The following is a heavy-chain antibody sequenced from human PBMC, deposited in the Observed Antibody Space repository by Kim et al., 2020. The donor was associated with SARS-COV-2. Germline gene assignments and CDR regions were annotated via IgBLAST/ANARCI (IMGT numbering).Heavy chain of an antibody. V-gene: IGHV3-7*01. D-gene: IGHD2-2*01. CDR3: ARDWSDSTSKSKDY. Sequence: GGSLRLSCAASGLIFSNHYMSWVRQAPGKGLEWVGYIKPDGGSQYYVDSVRGRFTISRDNTRNSLDLQMNSLRVEDTAVYFCARDWSDSTSKSKDYWGQGSPVTV. CDR2: IKPDGGSQ. CDR1: GLIFSNHY. J-gene: IGHJ4*02.